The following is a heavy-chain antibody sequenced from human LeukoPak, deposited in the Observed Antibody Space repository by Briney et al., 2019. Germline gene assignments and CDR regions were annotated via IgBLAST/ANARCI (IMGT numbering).Heavy chain of an antibody. CDR2: TYYRSKWYN. Sequence: PSQTLSLTCAISGDSVSSNSAAWNWIRQSPSRGLEWLGRTYYRSKWYNDYAVSVKSRITINPDTSKNQFSLQLNSVTPEDTAVYYCARDPKMAAAGIGVAFDIWGQGTMVTVSS. V-gene: IGHV6-1*01. J-gene: IGHJ3*02. CDR1: GDSVSSNSAA. D-gene: IGHD6-13*01. CDR3: ARDPKMAAAGIGVAFDI.